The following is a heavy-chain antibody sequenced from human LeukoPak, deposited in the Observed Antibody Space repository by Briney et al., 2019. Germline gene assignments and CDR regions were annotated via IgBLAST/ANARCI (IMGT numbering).Heavy chain of an antibody. Sequence: SETLSLTCTVSGGSISGYYWSWIRQPPGKGLEWIGYIYYSGSTYYNPSLKSRVTISVDTSKNQFSLKLSSVTAADTAVYYCARDVNYYDSSGYPLPWGQGTLVTVSS. V-gene: IGHV4-59*06. J-gene: IGHJ5*02. CDR3: ARDVNYYDSSGYPLP. CDR2: IYYSGST. D-gene: IGHD3-22*01. CDR1: GGSISGYY.